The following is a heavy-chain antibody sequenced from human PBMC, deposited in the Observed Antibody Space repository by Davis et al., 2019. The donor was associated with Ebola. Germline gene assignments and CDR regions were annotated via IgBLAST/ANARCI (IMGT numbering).Heavy chain of an antibody. CDR3: ARQNNWFDP. V-gene: IGHV5-51*01. CDR1: GYSFSKYW. CDR2: IYPGDSDT. Sequence: GESLKISCEGSGYSFSKYWIGWVRQTPGKGLEWMGIIYPGDSDTRYSPSFQGQVTISADKSISTAYLQWSSLKASDTAMYYCARQNNWFDPWGQGTLVTVSS. J-gene: IGHJ5*02.